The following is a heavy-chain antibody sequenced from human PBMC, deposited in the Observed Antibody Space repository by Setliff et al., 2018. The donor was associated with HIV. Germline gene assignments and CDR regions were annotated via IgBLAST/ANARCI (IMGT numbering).Heavy chain of an antibody. V-gene: IGHV4-59*01. CDR2: IYDTGKI. J-gene: IGHJ4*02. D-gene: IGHD3-10*01. CDR1: GGSFSSYF. Sequence: SETLSLTCIVFGGSFSSYFWSWIRQSPGKGLEWIGNIYDTGKINYNPSLKGRVTMSIDMSEDQFSLNLRSVTAADTATYYCARVLFGQSGSYKNYYFDYWGQGTLVTVSS. CDR3: ARVLFGQSGSYKNYYFDY.